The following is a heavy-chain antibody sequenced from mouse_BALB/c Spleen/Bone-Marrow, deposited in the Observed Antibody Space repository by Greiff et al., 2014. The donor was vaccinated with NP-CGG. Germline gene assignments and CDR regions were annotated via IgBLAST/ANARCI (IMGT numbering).Heavy chain of an antibody. CDR1: GFNIKDTY. V-gene: IGHV14-3*02. D-gene: IGHD1-1*01. CDR2: IDPANGNT. Sequence: EVQLQQSGAELVKPGASVKLSCTASGFNIKDTYMHWVKQRPEQGLEWIGRIDPANGNTNYDPRFQGKATITADTSSNTAYLQLSSLTSEDTAFYYCARYGGRYYAMDYWGQGTSVTVSS. J-gene: IGHJ4*01. CDR3: ARYGGRYYAMDY.